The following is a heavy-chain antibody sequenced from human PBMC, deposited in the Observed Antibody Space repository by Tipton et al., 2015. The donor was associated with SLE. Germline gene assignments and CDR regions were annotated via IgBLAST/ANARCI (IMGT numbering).Heavy chain of an antibody. J-gene: IGHJ6*02. CDR1: GFTFSSYW. Sequence: GFLRLSCAASGFTFSSYWMSWVRQAPGKGLEWLANIKQDGSEKYYVDSVKGRFTISRDNAKNSLYLQMNSLRAEDTAVYFCANDKSYAMDVWGQGTTVTVSS. CDR2: IKQDGSEK. D-gene: IGHD3-9*01. CDR3: ANDKSYAMDV. V-gene: IGHV3-7*05.